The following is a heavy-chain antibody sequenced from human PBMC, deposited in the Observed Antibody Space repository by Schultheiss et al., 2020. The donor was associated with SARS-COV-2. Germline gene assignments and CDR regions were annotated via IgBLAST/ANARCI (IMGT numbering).Heavy chain of an antibody. J-gene: IGHJ4*02. V-gene: IGHV3-73*01. Sequence: GGSLRLSCAASGFTFSGSAMHWVRQASGKGLEWVGRIRSKANSYATAYAASVKGRFTISRDDSKNTAYLQMNSLKTEDTAVYYCTRLAPDCGGDCYQLDYWGQGTLVTVSS. CDR2: IRSKANSYAT. CDR3: TRLAPDCGGDCYQLDY. CDR1: GFTFSGSA. D-gene: IGHD2-21*02.